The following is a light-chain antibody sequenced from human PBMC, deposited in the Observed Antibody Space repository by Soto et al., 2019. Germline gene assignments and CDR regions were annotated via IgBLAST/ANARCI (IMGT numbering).Light chain of an antibody. J-gene: IGKJ1*01. CDR3: QQYNSFSWT. Sequence: DIQMTQSPSTLSASVGERVTITCRASQSISSWLAWYQQKPGKAPKLLIYKASSLESGVPSRFSGSGSGTEFTLTIISLQPDDFATYSCQQYNSFSWTFGQGTKVEIK. CDR2: KAS. CDR1: QSISSW. V-gene: IGKV1-5*03.